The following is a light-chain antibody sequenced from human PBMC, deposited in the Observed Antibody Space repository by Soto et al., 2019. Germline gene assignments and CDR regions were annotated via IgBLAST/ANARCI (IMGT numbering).Light chain of an antibody. CDR3: QQYHNLPYT. Sequence: DIQMTQSPSSLSSSVGDRVTITCQASQDISNYLNWYQQKPGKAPNLLIYDASNLKTGVPSRFSGSGSGTDFTCTVSSLQTEDIATYFCQQYHNLPYTFGQGTKLEIK. J-gene: IGKJ2*01. V-gene: IGKV1-33*01. CDR1: QDISNY. CDR2: DAS.